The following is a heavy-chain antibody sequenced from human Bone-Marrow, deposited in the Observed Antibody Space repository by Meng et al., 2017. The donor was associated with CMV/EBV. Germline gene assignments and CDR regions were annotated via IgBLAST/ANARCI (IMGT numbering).Heavy chain of an antibody. CDR3: AKVHYYDSSGPVGMGVDY. CDR1: GFTFSSYA. CDR2: ISYDGSNK. D-gene: IGHD3-22*01. J-gene: IGHJ4*02. V-gene: IGHV3-30-3*01. Sequence: GGSLRLSCAASGFTFSSYAMHWVRQAPGKGLEWVAVISYDGSNKYYADSVKGRFTISRDNSKNTLYLQMNSLRAEDTAVYYCAKVHYYDSSGPVGMGVDYWGQGTLVTVSS.